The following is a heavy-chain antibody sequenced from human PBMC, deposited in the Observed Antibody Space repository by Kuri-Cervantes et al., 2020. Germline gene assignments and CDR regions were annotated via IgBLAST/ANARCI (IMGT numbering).Heavy chain of an antibody. CDR3: AREGEYSSSSGFDY. Sequence: GGSLRLSCAASGFTFNSYAMHWVRQAPGKWLEWVALISFDGIYKRYADSVKGRFTISRDNSKNTLSLQMNSLRAEDTAVYYCAREGEYSSSSGFDYWGQGTLVTVSS. CDR2: ISFDGIYK. D-gene: IGHD6-6*01. V-gene: IGHV3-30*01. CDR1: GFTFNSYA. J-gene: IGHJ4*02.